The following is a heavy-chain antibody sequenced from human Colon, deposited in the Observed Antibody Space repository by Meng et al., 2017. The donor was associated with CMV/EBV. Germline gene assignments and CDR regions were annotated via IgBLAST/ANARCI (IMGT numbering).Heavy chain of an antibody. V-gene: IGHV1-8*01. Sequence: SYDTACLSQASGQWLEWMGWMRPDGINKRYAQQCQGRVTMTRNTSINTAYMELTGLRSEDTAVYYCARVRQTWWEPKDSNWFDPWGQGTLVTVSS. J-gene: IGHJ5*02. CDR1: SYD. CDR2: MRPDGINK. D-gene: IGHD2-15*01. CDR3: ARVRQTWWEPKDSNWFDP.